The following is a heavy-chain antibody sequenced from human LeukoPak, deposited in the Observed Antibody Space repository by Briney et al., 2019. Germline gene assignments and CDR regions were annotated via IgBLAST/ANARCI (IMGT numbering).Heavy chain of an antibody. CDR1: GFTFSSYA. CDR3: AREAIAARLGDYYYYYYMDV. J-gene: IGHJ6*03. V-gene: IGHV3-23*01. Sequence: PGGSLRLSCAASGFTFSSYAMSGVRQAPGKGVEWVSAISGSGGSTYYADSVKGRFTISRDNSKNTLYLQMNSLRAEDTAVYYCAREAIAARLGDYYYYYYMDVWGKGTTVTVSS. D-gene: IGHD6-6*01. CDR2: ISGSGGST.